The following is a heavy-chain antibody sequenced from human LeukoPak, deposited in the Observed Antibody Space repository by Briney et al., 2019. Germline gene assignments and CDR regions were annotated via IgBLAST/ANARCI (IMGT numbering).Heavy chain of an antibody. Sequence: NPSETLSLTCTVSGGSINSYYWSWIRQPPRKGLEWIGYIYYNGSTNYNPSLKSRVTISVDTSKNQFSLKLSSVTAADTAVYYCTRVSETGRYYYYCMDVWGKGTTVTVSS. D-gene: IGHD3-10*01. CDR2: IYYNGST. CDR3: TRVSETGRYYYYCMDV. V-gene: IGHV4-59*01. J-gene: IGHJ6*03. CDR1: GGSINSYY.